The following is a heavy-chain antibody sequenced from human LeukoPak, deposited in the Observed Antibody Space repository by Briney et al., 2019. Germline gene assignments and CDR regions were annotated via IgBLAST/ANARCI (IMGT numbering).Heavy chain of an antibody. CDR2: INPNSGGT. V-gene: IGHV1-2*02. J-gene: IGHJ6*03. CDR3: ARGSYSGYDSHYYCYYMDV. D-gene: IGHD5-12*01. Sequence: ASVKVSCKASGYTFTGYYMHWVRQAPGQGLEWMGWINPNSGGTNYAQKFQGRVTMTRNTSISTAYMELSSLRSEDTAVYYCARGSYSGYDSHYYCYYMDVWGKGTTVTISS. CDR1: GYTFTGYY.